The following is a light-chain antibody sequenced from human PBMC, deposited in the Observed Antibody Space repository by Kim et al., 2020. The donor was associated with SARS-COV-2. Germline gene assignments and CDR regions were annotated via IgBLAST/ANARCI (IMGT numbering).Light chain of an antibody. CDR2: WAS. Sequence: DIVKTQSPDSLAVSLGERATINCKSSQSVLSRSSNNNYLAWYQQKPGQPPNLLIYWASTRESGVPDRFSASGSGTDFTLTISSLQADDVAVYFCQQYYSPPWTFGQGTKVDIK. J-gene: IGKJ1*01. CDR1: QSVLSRSSNNNY. V-gene: IGKV4-1*01. CDR3: QQYYSPPWT.